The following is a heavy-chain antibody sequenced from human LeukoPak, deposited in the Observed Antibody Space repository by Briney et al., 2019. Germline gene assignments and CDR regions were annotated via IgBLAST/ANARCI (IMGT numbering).Heavy chain of an antibody. D-gene: IGHD3-10*01. Sequence: PGGSLRLSCAASGFTFSSYWMHWVRQAPGKGLVWVSRLNSDGSSTRYADSVKGRFTISRDNAKNTLYLQMDSLRAEDTAVYYCARGGYYVSGSYDCWGQGTLVTVSS. CDR3: ARGGYYVSGSYDC. CDR1: GFTFSSYW. J-gene: IGHJ4*02. CDR2: LNSDGSST. V-gene: IGHV3-74*01.